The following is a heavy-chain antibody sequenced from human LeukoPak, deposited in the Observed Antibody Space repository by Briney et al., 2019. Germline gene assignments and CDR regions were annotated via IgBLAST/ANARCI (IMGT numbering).Heavy chain of an antibody. V-gene: IGHV1-8*01. CDR1: GYTFTSYD. J-gene: IGHJ6*02. Sequence: ASVKVSCKASGYTFTSYDINWVRQAPGQGLEWMGWMNPNSGNTGYAQKFQGRVTMTRNTSISTAYMELSSLRSEDTAVYYCARRRYFDWSYYYYYGMDVWGQGTTVTVSS. D-gene: IGHD3-9*01. CDR3: ARRRYFDWSYYYYYGMDV. CDR2: MNPNSGNT.